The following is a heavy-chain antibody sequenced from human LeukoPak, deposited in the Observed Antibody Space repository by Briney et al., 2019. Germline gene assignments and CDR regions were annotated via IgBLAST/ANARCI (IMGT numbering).Heavy chain of an antibody. J-gene: IGHJ3*02. V-gene: IGHV4-38-2*02. CDR1: SYSSSSGYH. CDR2: IYHSGST. CDR3: ARGHRAAAGLLGDAFDI. Sequence: AETLSLTCTVSSYSSSSGYHWGWIRQPPGKGLEWIGSIYHSGSTYYNPSLKSRLTISMDTSKNQFSLKLSSVTAADTAVYYCARGHRAAAGLLGDAFDIWGQGTMVTVSS. D-gene: IGHD6-13*01.